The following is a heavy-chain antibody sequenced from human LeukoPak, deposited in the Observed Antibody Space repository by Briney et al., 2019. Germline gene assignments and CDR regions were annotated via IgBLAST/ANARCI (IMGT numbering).Heavy chain of an antibody. CDR1: GFTFSSYS. CDR2: IDSDGRST. D-gene: IGHD3-3*01. V-gene: IGHV3-74*01. Sequence: PGGSLRLSCAASGFTFSSYSMNWVRQAPGKGLVWVSRIDSDGRSTSYADSVRGRFTISRDNAKNTLYLQMNSLRAEDTAVYYCARDAFGVDKSPFWGQGTLVTVSS. J-gene: IGHJ4*02. CDR3: ARDAFGVDKSPF.